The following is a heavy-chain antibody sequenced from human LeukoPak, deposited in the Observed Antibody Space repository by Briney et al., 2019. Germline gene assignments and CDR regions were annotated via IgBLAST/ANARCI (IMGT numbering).Heavy chain of an antibody. J-gene: IGHJ5*02. Sequence: GGSLRLSCAASGFTFDDYGMSWVRQAPGKGLELVSGINWNGGSTGYADSVKGRFTISRDNAKNSLYLQMNSLRAEDTALYYCARERYCSGGSCRTGLNWFDPWGQGTLVTVSS. CDR2: INWNGGST. D-gene: IGHD2-15*01. CDR3: ARERYCSGGSCRTGLNWFDP. V-gene: IGHV3-20*04. CDR1: GFTFDDYG.